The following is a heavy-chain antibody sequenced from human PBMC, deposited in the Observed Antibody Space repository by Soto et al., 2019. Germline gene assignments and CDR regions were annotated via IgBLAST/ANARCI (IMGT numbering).Heavy chain of an antibody. V-gene: IGHV1-46*03. CDR3: ARDRAPGWAYYYGMDV. D-gene: IGHD1-26*01. Sequence: ASVKVSCKASGGTFSSYAISWVRQAPGQGLEWMGIINPSSGSTSYAQKFQGRVTMTRDTSTSTVYMELSSLRSEDTAVYYCARDRAPGWAYYYGMDVWGQGTTVTVS. CDR1: GGTFSSYA. CDR2: INPSSGST. J-gene: IGHJ6*02.